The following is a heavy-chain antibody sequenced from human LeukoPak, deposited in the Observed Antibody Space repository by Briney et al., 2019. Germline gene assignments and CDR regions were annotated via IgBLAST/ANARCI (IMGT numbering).Heavy chain of an antibody. CDR1: GGSISSYY. V-gene: IGHV4-4*07. D-gene: IGHD5-12*01. Sequence: SETLSLTRTVSGGSISSYYWSWIRQPAGKGLEWIGRIYTSGSTNYNPSLKSRVTISVDKSKNQFSLKLSSVTAADTAVYYCARGPGYPSWFDPWGQGTLVTVSS. CDR3: ARGPGYPSWFDP. CDR2: IYTSGST. J-gene: IGHJ5*02.